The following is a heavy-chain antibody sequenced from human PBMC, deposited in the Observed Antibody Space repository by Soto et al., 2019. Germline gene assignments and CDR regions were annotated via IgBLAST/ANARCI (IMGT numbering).Heavy chain of an antibody. CDR2: IYHSGST. V-gene: IGHV4-30-2*01. D-gene: IGHD4-4*01. J-gene: IGHJ2*01. CDR3: RDLHSFPTRRSSDL. Sequence: WLRQEPGKGLEWIGYIYHSGSTYYNPSLKSRVTISVDRSKNQFSLKLSSVTAAYTCDGDRRDLHSFPTRRSSDL.